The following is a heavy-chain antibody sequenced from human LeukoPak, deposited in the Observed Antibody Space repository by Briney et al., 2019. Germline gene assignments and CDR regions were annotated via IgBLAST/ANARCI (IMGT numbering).Heavy chain of an antibody. D-gene: IGHD6-19*01. Sequence: GGSLRLSCAASGFTVSSNYMSWVRQAPGKGLEWVSVIYSGGSTYYADSVKGRFTISRDNSKNTLYLQMNSLRAEDTAVYYCARDVLGVAGTRGNWFDPWGQGTLVTVSS. CDR1: GFTVSSNY. J-gene: IGHJ5*02. V-gene: IGHV3-53*01. CDR3: ARDVLGVAGTRGNWFDP. CDR2: IYSGGST.